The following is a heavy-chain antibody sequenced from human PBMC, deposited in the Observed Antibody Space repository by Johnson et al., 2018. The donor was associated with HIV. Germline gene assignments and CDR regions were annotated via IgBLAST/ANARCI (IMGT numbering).Heavy chain of an antibody. D-gene: IGHD2-21*02. CDR3: ARGGGAYCGGDCLRTFDI. V-gene: IGHV3-66*03. CDR2: IYSGGST. J-gene: IGHJ3*02. Sequence: MQLVESGGGLMQPGGSLILSCAASGFIVSSNCMTWVRQAPGKGLEWVSVIYSGGSTYYVDSVKGRFTISRDNSKNTLYLQMNSLRAEDTGIYYCARGGGAYCGGDCLRTFDIWGQGTMVTVSP. CDR1: GFIVSSNC.